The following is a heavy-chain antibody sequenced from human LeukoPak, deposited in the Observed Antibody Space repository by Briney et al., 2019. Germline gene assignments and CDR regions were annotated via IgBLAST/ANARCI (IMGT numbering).Heavy chain of an antibody. Sequence: EXXSLTCAVSGYSISSGYYWGWIRQPPGKGLEWIGSIYHSGSTYYNPSLKSRVTISVDTSKNQFSLKLSSVTAADTAVYYCAREFGAAGNGGYWGQGTLVTVSS. CDR3: AREFGAAGNGGY. V-gene: IGHV4-38-2*02. CDR2: IYHSGST. CDR1: GYSISSGYY. D-gene: IGHD6-13*01. J-gene: IGHJ4*02.